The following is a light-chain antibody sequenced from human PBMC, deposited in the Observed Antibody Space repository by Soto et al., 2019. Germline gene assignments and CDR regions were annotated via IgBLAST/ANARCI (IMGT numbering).Light chain of an antibody. CDR2: KAS. Sequence: DIQMTQSPSTLSGYVGDRVTITCRASQTISSWLAWYQQKPGKAPKLLIYKASTLKSGVPSRFSGSGSGTEFTLTISSLQPDDFATYYCLHDYSYPRTFGPGTKVDIK. CDR3: LHDYSYPRT. J-gene: IGKJ3*01. V-gene: IGKV1-5*03. CDR1: QTISSW.